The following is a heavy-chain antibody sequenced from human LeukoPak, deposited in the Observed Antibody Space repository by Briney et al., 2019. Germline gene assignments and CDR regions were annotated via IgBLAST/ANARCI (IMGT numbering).Heavy chain of an antibody. D-gene: IGHD3-3*01. CDR3: ARDQAHYDFWSGYHNWFDP. J-gene: IGHJ5*02. V-gene: IGHV4-59*01. CDR1: GGSISSYY. CDR2: IYYSGST. Sequence: SETLSLTCTVSGGSISSYYWSWIRQPPGKGLEWVGYIYYSGSTNYNPSLKSRVTISVDTSKNLFSLKLSSVTAADTAVYYCARDQAHYDFWSGYHNWFDPWGQGTLVTVSS.